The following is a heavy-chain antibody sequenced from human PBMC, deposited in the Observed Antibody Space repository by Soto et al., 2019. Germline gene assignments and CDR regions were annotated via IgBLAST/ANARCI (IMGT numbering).Heavy chain of an antibody. J-gene: IGHJ4*01. Sequence: PGGTLRLSCAASGVIFSAYAMLWVRQAPGKGLEWVAAISYDGTNKYYADSIKGRFTISRDNSANTLFLQVNSLRREDTAIYYCARDPSPYTSGWYGIDFWGHGTLVTVSS. V-gene: IGHV3-30*04. D-gene: IGHD6-19*01. CDR1: GVIFSAYA. CDR3: ARDPSPYTSGWYGIDF. CDR2: ISYDGTNK.